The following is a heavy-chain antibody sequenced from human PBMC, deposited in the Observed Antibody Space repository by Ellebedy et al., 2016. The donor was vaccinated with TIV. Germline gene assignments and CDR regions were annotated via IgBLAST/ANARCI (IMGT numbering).Heavy chain of an antibody. D-gene: IGHD4-23*01. CDR1: GYTFIHSY. CDR3: ARDEGHYRGNSGDN. CDR2: ITPSGGIT. V-gene: IGHV1-46*01. J-gene: IGHJ4*02. Sequence: AASVKVSCKASGYTFIHSYLHWLRHAPAHGLQWMGLITPSGGITTYAQKFQGRLTMTRDTSTSTLYMELSSLRSDDPAVYYCARDEGHYRGNSGDNWGQGTRVTVSS.